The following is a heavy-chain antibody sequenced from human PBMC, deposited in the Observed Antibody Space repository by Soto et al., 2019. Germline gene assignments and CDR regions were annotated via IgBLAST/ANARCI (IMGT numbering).Heavy chain of an antibody. CDR2: ISGSGGST. CDR3: ANCPAAPHSNYHFDY. V-gene: IGHV3-23*01. J-gene: IGHJ4*02. D-gene: IGHD4-4*01. Sequence: GGSLRLSCAASGFTFSSYAMSWVRQAPGKGLEWVSAISGSGGSTYYADSVKGRFTISRDNSKNTLYLQMNSLRAEDTAVYYCANCPAAPHSNYHFDYWGQGTLVTVSS. CDR1: GFTFSSYA.